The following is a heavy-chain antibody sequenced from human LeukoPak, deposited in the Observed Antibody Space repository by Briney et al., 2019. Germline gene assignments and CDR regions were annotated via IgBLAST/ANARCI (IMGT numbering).Heavy chain of an antibody. Sequence: SETLSLTCSVSGRSISISNYFWGWIRQPPGKGLEWIASRSSTGITHYHSSLESRISVSVETSKSQFSLRLTSLTAADTAVYYCAFSGWFWGAFDYWGQGILVTVSS. CDR1: GRSISISNYF. CDR2: RSSTGIT. V-gene: IGHV4-39*01. J-gene: IGHJ4*02. CDR3: AFSGWFWGAFDY. D-gene: IGHD6-19*01.